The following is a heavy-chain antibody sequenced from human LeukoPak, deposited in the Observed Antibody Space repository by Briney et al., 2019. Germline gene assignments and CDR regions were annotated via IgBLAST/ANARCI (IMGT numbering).Heavy chain of an antibody. J-gene: IGHJ1*01. CDR1: GFTFSSYE. V-gene: IGHV3-48*03. CDR3: ARGYSTGGFQY. D-gene: IGHD6-19*01. Sequence: PGGSLRLSCAASGFTFSSYEMNWVRQAPGKGLEWVSYISGSGTTTYYADFVKGRFTISRDNAKNSLYLQMNSLRAEDTAVYYCARGYSTGGFQYWGQGTLVTVSS. CDR2: ISGSGTTT.